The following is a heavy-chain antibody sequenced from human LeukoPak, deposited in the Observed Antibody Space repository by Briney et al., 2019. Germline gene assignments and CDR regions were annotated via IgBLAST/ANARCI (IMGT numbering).Heavy chain of an antibody. V-gene: IGHV3-23*01. J-gene: IGHJ5*02. CDR3: AKHNGTNSWYTWFDP. D-gene: IGHD2-2*01. CDR1: GFTFSNYA. CDR2: ISGSGGST. Sequence: GGSLRLSCAASGFTFSNYAMSWVRQAPGKGLVGVSAISGSGGSTYYADSVKGRFTISRDNSNNTLCLQMNSLRVEDTAVYHCAKHNGTNSWYTWFDPWGQGTLVTGSS.